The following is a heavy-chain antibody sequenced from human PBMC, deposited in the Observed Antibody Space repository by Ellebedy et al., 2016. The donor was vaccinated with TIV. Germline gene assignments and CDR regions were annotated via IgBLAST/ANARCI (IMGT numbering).Heavy chain of an antibody. CDR2: IYSGGST. V-gene: IGHV3-53*01. D-gene: IGHD2-21*02. J-gene: IGHJ2*01. Sequence: PGGSLRLSCAASGFTVSSNYMSWVRQAPGKGLERVSVIYSGGSTYYADSVKGRFTISRDTSKNTLYLQMNSLRAEDTAVYYCARHGYCGGDCYSYWYFDLWGRGTLVTVSS. CDR3: ARHGYCGGDCYSYWYFDL. CDR1: GFTVSSNY.